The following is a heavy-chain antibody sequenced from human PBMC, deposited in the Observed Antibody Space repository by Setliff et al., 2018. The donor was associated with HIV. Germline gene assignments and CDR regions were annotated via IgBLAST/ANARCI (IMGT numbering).Heavy chain of an antibody. CDR3: ARGTDYDLWTYYYYMDV. CDR1: GFTFSSYE. V-gene: IGHV3-23*01. D-gene: IGHD3-3*01. CDR2: ISSRGDTT. J-gene: IGHJ6*03. Sequence: GGSLRLSCAASGFTFSSYEFNWVRQAPGKGLEWVSYISSRGDTTYYADSVKGRFTVSRDNSKSTLYLQMNSLRAEDTATYYCARGTDYDLWTYYYYMDVWGKGTTVTVSS.